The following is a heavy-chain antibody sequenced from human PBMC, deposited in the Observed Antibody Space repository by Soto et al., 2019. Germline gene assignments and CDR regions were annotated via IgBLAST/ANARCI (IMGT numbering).Heavy chain of an antibody. J-gene: IGHJ6*02. CDR1: RYIFTNYG. V-gene: IGHV1-18*01. Sequence: QVQLVQSGVEVREPGASVKVSCKAVRYIFTNYGVSWVRQAPGQGLEWMGWITTYNGNTEYAQKFQGRVTMTTDASTSTAYMELGILRSDDTAIYYCARALTGYGMDVWGQGTPVTVSS. CDR2: ITTYNGNT. CDR3: ARALTGYGMDV.